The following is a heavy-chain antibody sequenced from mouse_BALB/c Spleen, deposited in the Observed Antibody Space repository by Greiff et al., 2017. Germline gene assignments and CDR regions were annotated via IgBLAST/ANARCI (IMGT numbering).Heavy chain of an antibody. CDR3: ARVPITTALFDY. CDR1: GFSLTSYG. Sequence: QVQLKESGPGLVAPSQSLSITCTVSGFSLTSYGVHWVRQPPGKGLEWLGVIWAGGSTNYTSALMSRLSISKDNSKSQVFLKMNSLQTDDTAMYYGARVPITTALFDYWGQGTTLTVSS. V-gene: IGHV2-9*02. J-gene: IGHJ2*01. CDR2: IWAGGST. D-gene: IGHD1-2*01.